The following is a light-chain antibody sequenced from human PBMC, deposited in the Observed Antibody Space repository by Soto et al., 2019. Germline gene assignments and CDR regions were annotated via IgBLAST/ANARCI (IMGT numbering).Light chain of an antibody. V-gene: IGKV1-5*01. CDR1: QSISSW. Sequence: EIQMTQSPSTLSASVGDRGSNTCRASQSISSWLAWYQQKPGKAPQILIYDASKLEPGVPSRLSGGGSGTEFTLTISSLQPDDFATYYCQQYSTYPLTFGGGTKVDIK. CDR3: QQYSTYPLT. CDR2: DAS. J-gene: IGKJ4*01.